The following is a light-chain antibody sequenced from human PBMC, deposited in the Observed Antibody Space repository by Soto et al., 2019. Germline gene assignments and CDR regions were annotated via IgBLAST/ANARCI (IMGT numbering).Light chain of an antibody. CDR1: QSVSGNY. V-gene: IGKV3-20*01. Sequence: EIVLTQSPGTLSLSPGERATLSCRASQSVSGNYLAWYQQIPGQSPRLLIYGSSDRATGIPDRFSGSGSGTDFTLSITRVEPEDFAVYYCQQYGSSPPYTFGQGTKLEIK. J-gene: IGKJ2*01. CDR3: QQYGSSPPYT. CDR2: GSS.